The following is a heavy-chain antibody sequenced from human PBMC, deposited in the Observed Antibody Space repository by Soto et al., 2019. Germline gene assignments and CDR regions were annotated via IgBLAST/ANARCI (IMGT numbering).Heavy chain of an antibody. CDR3: TRDWEITVSTWSFGGF. Sequence: QVQLVQSGAEVKTPGSSVKVSCKASGGTFSPYTINWVRQAPGQGLEWMGRIIPFHGVTKYAQKFQSRVTITADKSTSTAYMELSGLRFEDTAMYYCTRDWEITVSTWSFGGFWGRGTLVTVSS. CDR2: IIPFHGVT. D-gene: IGHD3-10*01. J-gene: IGHJ4*02. CDR1: GGTFSPYT. V-gene: IGHV1-69*08.